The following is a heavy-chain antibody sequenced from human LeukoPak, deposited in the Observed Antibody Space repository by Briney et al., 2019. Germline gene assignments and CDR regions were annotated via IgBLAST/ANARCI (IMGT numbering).Heavy chain of an antibody. J-gene: IGHJ4*02. CDR3: ARALPYDSSGYYFDY. Sequence: SVKVSCTASGGTFSSYAISWVRQAPGQGLEWMGGIIPIFGTANYAQKFQGRVKVTADESTSTAYMELSSLRSEDTAVYYCARALPYDSSGYYFDYWGQGTLVTVSS. CDR2: IIPIFGTA. CDR1: GGTFSSYA. V-gene: IGHV1-69*13. D-gene: IGHD3-22*01.